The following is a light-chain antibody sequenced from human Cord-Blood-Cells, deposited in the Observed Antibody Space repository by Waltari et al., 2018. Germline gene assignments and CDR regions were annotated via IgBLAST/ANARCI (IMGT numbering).Light chain of an antibody. CDR3: FSYAGSSTYV. V-gene: IGLV2-23*01. CDR2: EGR. J-gene: IGLJ1*01. CDR1: SSDVGRYNL. Sequence: QSALTEPAFLDGSPGKSISIPCTGTSSDVGRYNLVSWAQQHPGKAPKLMIYEGRKRPSGVSNRFSCSASRNTASLTLSGLQAVDEAYYYCFSYAGSSTYVFGTGTKVTVL.